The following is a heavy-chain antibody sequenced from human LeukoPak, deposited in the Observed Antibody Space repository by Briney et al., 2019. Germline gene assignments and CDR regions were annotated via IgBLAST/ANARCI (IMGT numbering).Heavy chain of an antibody. V-gene: IGHV4-59*12. J-gene: IGHJ4*02. D-gene: IGHD6-19*01. CDR1: GDSISTYY. Sequence: SETLSLTCTVSGDSISTYYWSWIRQPPGKGLEWIGYIYYRVTSDYNPSLKSRVTMSVDMSTRQISLKLSSVTPEDTAVYYCARAERYSSGWYLFDYWGQGTLVTVSS. CDR2: IYYRVTS. CDR3: ARAERYSSGWYLFDY.